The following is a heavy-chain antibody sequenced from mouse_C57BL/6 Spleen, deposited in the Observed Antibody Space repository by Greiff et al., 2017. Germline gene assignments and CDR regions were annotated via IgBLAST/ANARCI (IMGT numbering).Heavy chain of an antibody. CDR2: IWSGGST. CDR1: GFSLTSYG. V-gene: IGHV2-2*01. J-gene: IGHJ4*01. D-gene: IGHD1-1*01. CDR3: ARVPITTVVSMDY. Sequence: VKLKESGPGLVQPSQSLSITCTVSGFSLTSYGVHWVRQSPGKGLEWLGVIWSGGSTDYNAAFISRLSISKDNSKSQVFFKMNSLQADDTAIYYCARVPITTVVSMDYWGQGTSVTVSS.